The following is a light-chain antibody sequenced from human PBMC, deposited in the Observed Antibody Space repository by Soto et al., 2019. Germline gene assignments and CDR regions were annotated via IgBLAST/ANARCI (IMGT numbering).Light chain of an antibody. J-gene: IGLJ1*01. CDR2: EVV. V-gene: IGLV2-8*01. CDR3: KSYAGRNTYV. CDR1: KNDIGVYDF. Sequence: QSALTQPPSASGSPGQSVTISCTGTKNDIGVYDFVSWYQHHPGKAPRLIIYEVVQRPSAVPDRFSGSKSGNTASLTVSGLQAAHEADYFCKSYAGRNTYVFGSGTKVT.